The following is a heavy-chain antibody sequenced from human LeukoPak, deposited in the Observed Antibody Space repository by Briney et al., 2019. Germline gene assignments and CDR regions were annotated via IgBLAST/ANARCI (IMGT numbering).Heavy chain of an antibody. J-gene: IGHJ4*02. D-gene: IGHD4-4*01. CDR2: INPNSGGT. V-gene: IGHV1-2*02. Sequence: GASVKVSCKASGYTFTGYYMNWVRQAPGQGLEWMGWINPNSGGTNYAQKFQGRVTMTRDTSISTAYMELSRLRSDDTAVYYCARDREDYSNYEVQGYFDYWGQGTLVTVSS. CDR1: GYTFTGYY. CDR3: ARDREDYSNYEVQGYFDY.